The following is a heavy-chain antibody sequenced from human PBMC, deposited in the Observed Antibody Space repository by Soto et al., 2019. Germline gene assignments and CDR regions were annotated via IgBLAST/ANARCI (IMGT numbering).Heavy chain of an antibody. CDR2: MNPNSGNT. Sequence: QVQLVQSGAEVKKPGASVKVSCKTSGYTFTSYDINWLRQATGQGLEWMGWMNPNSGNTAYAQKFQGRVTMTRNTSISTAYMELSSRRSEDTAVYYCARERSSGAFDIWGQGTMVTVSS. CDR1: GYTFTSYD. V-gene: IGHV1-8*01. CDR3: ARERSSGAFDI. D-gene: IGHD1-26*01. J-gene: IGHJ3*02.